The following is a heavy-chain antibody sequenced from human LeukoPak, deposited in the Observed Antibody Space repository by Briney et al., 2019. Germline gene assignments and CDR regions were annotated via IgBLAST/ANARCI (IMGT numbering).Heavy chain of an antibody. CDR1: GFTFNNYS. D-gene: IGHD3-10*01. CDR3: ARISMIRGVTWYYYYMDV. V-gene: IGHV3-48*01. J-gene: IGHJ6*03. CDR2: ISNTSVTI. Sequence: GGSLRLSCAASGFTFNNYSMNWVRQAPGKGLEWVSYISNTSVTISYADSVKGRFTISRDNAKNSLYLQMNSLRVEDTAVYYCARISMIRGVTWYYYYMDVWGKGTTVTVS.